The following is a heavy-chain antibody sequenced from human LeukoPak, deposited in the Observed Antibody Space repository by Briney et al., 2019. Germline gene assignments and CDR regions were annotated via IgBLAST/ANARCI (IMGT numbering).Heavy chain of an antibody. CDR3: TRGDGRGRSDGAI. CDR1: GFTFSNHW. D-gene: IGHD5-18*01. Sequence: GRSLRLSCGASGFTFSNHWMGWVRQAPENGLEWVAIMNVDGSDKYHLDSVKGRFTISRDNAKNTLYLQMNSLRVEDTALYYCTRGDGRGRSDGAIWGPGTLVTVSS. V-gene: IGHV3-7*01. J-gene: IGHJ4*02. CDR2: MNVDGSDK.